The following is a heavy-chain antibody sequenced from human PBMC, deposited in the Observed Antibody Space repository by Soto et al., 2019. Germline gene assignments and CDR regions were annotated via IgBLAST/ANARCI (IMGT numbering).Heavy chain of an antibody. V-gene: IGHV3-23*01. J-gene: IGHJ4*02. CDR2: ISGSGGST. CDR1: GFTFSSYA. CDR3: AKDGDIVVVPAAILYYFDY. D-gene: IGHD2-2*02. Sequence: GGSLRLSCAASGFTFSSYAMSWVRQAPGKGLEWVSAISGSGGSTYHADSVKGRFTISRDNSKNTLYLQMNSLRAEDTAVYYCAKDGDIVVVPAAILYYFDYWGQGALVTVSS.